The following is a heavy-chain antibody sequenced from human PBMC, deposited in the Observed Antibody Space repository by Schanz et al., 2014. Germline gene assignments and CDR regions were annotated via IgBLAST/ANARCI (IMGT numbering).Heavy chain of an antibody. D-gene: IGHD3-9*01. J-gene: IGHJ6*02. CDR2: INPSVGNT. CDR1: GGTFSSST. CDR3: AKVDRTRYYAMDV. V-gene: IGHV1-69*06. Sequence: QVQLVQSGAEVKKPGSSVKVSCKASGGTFSSSTLTWVRQAPGQGLEWMGLINPSVGNTNYAQKFQGRVTMTADKSTSTVYMEVSGLRSEDTAVYYCAKVDRTRYYAMDVWGQGTTVTVSS.